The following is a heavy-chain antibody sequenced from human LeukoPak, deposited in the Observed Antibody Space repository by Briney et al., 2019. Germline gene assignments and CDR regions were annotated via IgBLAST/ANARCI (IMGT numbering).Heavy chain of an antibody. Sequence: GGSLRLSCAASGFTFSSYGMNWVRQAPGKGLEWVSAISDSGVNTYYADSVKGRFTISRDNSENTLYLQMNSLRPEDTAVYYCAKERRARGPFDYWGQGTLVTVSS. CDR3: AKERRARGPFDY. D-gene: IGHD3-10*01. CDR1: GFTFSSYG. V-gene: IGHV3-23*01. J-gene: IGHJ4*02. CDR2: ISDSGVNT.